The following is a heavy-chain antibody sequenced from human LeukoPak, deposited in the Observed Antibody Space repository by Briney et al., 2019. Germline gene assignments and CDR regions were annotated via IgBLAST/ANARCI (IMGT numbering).Heavy chain of an antibody. V-gene: IGHV3-72*01. J-gene: IGHJ5*02. CDR1: GFTLSDHY. CDR3: TRGRQFGH. Sequence: GGSLRLSCATSGFTLSDHYLDWVRQAPGKGLEWVGRTRNKANNYSTEYAASVRSRFTISRDDSNNSLYLQMSSLKIEDSAMYYCTRGRQFGHWGQGTLVTVSS. CDR2: TRNKANNYST.